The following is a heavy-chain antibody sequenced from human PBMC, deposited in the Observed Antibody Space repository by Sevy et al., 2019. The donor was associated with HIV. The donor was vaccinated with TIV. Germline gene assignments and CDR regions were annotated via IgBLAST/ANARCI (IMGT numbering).Heavy chain of an antibody. CDR3: ARGPHYYYDSSAFFDY. CDR1: GFTSSSYE. D-gene: IGHD3-22*01. Sequence: GGSLRLSCAASGFTSSSYEMNWVRQAPGKGLEWISYISSSGTSIYYADSVKGRFTISRDSPKNSLYLQMNSLRAEDTAVYYCARGPHYYYDSSAFFDYWGQGTLVTVSS. V-gene: IGHV3-48*03. CDR2: ISSSGTSI. J-gene: IGHJ4*02.